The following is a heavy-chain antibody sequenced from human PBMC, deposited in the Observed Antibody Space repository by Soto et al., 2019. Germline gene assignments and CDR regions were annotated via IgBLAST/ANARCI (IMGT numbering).Heavy chain of an antibody. Sequence: QVQLVQSGAEVKPPGASVKVSCKASGYSFTGHYMHWVRQVSGKRLEFLGWLKPDNGGTYYAPKFQGRVTFTRDTSTTTAYMELSGLHSDDTVVYYCARDLCPLGSGSPCPTYGMDLWGQGTTVAVSS. V-gene: IGHV1-2*02. CDR1: GYSFTGHY. CDR3: ARDLCPLGSGSPCPTYGMDL. D-gene: IGHD3-10*01. CDR2: LKPDNGGT. J-gene: IGHJ6*02.